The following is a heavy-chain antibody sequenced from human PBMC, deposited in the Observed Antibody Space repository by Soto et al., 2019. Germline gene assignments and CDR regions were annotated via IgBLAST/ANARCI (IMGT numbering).Heavy chain of an antibody. CDR1: GFTFSSYW. Sequence: PGGSLRLSCVASGFTFSSYWMSWVRQAPGKGLEWVANIKQDGSEKYYVDSVKGRFTLSRDNAKNSLYLQMNSLTVEDTAVYYCARARGDYYDSSGYPLYWGQGTLVTVSS. CDR3: ARARGDYYDSSGYPLY. CDR2: IKQDGSEK. J-gene: IGHJ4*02. V-gene: IGHV3-7*04. D-gene: IGHD3-22*01.